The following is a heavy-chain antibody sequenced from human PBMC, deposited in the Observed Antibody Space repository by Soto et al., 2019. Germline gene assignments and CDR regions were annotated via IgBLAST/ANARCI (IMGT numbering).Heavy chain of an antibody. CDR2: INHSGST. D-gene: IGHD4-4*01. V-gene: IGHV4-34*01. J-gene: IGHJ4*02. CDR3: ARVLSTVTTSSIDY. CDR1: GGSFSGYY. Sequence: PSETLSLTCAVYGGSFSGYYWSWIRQPPGKGLEWIGEINHSGSTNYNPSLKSRVTISVDTSKNQFSLKLSSVTAADTAVYYCARVLSTVTTSSIDYWGQGTLVTVSS.